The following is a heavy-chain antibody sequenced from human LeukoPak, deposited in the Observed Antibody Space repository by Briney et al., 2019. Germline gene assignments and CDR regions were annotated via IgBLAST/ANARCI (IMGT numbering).Heavy chain of an antibody. V-gene: IGHV4-59*01. CDR1: GGPISSYY. Sequence: PSETLSLTCTVSGGPISSYYWSWIRQPPGKGLEWIGYIYYSGSTNYNPSLKSRVTISVDTSKNQFSLKLSSVTAADTAVYYCARPINSGWYGGFGNWGQGTLVTVSS. J-gene: IGHJ4*02. CDR3: ARPINSGWYGGFGN. D-gene: IGHD6-19*01. CDR2: IYYSGST.